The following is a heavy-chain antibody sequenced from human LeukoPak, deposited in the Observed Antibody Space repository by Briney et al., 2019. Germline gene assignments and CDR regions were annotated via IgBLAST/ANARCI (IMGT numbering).Heavy chain of an antibody. V-gene: IGHV5-51*01. CDR1: GYIFTNYW. CDR2: IYPGDSDI. CDR3: VRRTYSGRHYYYYGLDV. J-gene: IGHJ6*02. D-gene: IGHD1-26*01. Sequence: GESLKISCKGSGYIFTNYWIAWVRQMPGKGLEWMGIIYPGDSDIRYSPSFQGQVTLSADKSTTTAYLQWSSLKASDTAMYYCVRRTYSGRHYYYYGLDVWGQGTTVTVSS.